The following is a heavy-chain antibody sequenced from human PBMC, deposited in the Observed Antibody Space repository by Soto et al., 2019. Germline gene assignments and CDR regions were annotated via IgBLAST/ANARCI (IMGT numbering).Heavy chain of an antibody. D-gene: IGHD2-15*01. Sequence: GGSLRLSCAASGFTLSDYCMHWVRQVPGKGLQWVSRLSHDGSNKFYRDYVKGRFTISRDNSKNTLYLQINSLRYEDTAVYYCARGDREDIAVVIGVRPGEYGVDVWGQGTTVTVSS. CDR3: ARGDREDIAVVIGVRPGEYGVDV. CDR2: LSHDGSNK. J-gene: IGHJ6*02. CDR1: GFTLSDYC. V-gene: IGHV3-30-3*01.